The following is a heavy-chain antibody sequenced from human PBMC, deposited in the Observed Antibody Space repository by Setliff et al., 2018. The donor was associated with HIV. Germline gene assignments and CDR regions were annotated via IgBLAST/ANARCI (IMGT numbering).Heavy chain of an antibody. Sequence: PSETLSLTCTVSGGSINSHYWSWIRQPPGKGLEWIGYSHYSGSPHYNPSLKSRVTISVDTSKNQFSLKLSSVTAADTAVYYCARGAITMVRSPYYMDAWGKGTTVTVSS. CDR2: SHYSGSP. CDR3: ARGAITMVRSPYYMDA. V-gene: IGHV4-59*11. CDR1: GGSINSHY. D-gene: IGHD3-10*01. J-gene: IGHJ6*03.